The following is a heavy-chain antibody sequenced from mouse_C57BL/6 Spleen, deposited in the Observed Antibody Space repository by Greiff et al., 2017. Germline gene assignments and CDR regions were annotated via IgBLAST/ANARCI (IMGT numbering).Heavy chain of an antibody. V-gene: IGHV3-6*01. CDR2: ISYDGSN. CDR1: GYSITSGYY. CDR3: ASGIYDYDGFDY. J-gene: IGHJ2*01. D-gene: IGHD2-4*01. Sequence: ESGPGLVKPSQSLSLTCSVTGYSITSGYYWNWIRQFPGNKLEWMGYISYDGSNNYNPSLKNRISITRDTSKNQFFLKLNSVTTEDTATYYCASGIYDYDGFDYWGQGTTLTVSS.